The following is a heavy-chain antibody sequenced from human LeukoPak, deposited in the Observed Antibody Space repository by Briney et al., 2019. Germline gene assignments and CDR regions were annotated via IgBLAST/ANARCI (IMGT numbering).Heavy chain of an antibody. V-gene: IGHV3-72*01. Sequence: GGSLRLSCAASGFTFSDHFLDWVRQAPGKGLEWVGRTRNKANSYITEYAASVEGRFTISRDDSKNSLYLQMSSLKTDDTAMYYCASIRGTFGYWGQGTLVTVSS. D-gene: IGHD1-26*01. J-gene: IGHJ4*02. CDR2: TRNKANSYIT. CDR3: ASIRGTFGY. CDR1: GFTFSDHF.